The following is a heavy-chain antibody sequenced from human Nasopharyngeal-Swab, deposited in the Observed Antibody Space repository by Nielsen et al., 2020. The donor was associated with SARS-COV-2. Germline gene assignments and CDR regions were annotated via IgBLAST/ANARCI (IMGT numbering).Heavy chain of an antibody. D-gene: IGHD2-8*01. J-gene: IGHJ6*02. CDR3: VRHPNRCWDV. V-gene: IGHV3-7*01. CDR1: GFTVSSNY. CDR2: IRQDGNEK. Sequence: GESLKIPCAPSGFTVSSNYMSWARHAPGKGLQWVANIRQDGNEKYYADSVRGRFTISRDNDNNSLYLQMNSLGPEDTAVYYCVRHPNRCWDVWGQGTTVTVSS.